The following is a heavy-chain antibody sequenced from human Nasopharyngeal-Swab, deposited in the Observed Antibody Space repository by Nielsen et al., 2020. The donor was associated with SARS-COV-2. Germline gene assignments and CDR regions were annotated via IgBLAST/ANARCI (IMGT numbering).Heavy chain of an antibody. CDR2: IKSKTDGGTT. D-gene: IGHD3-22*01. CDR1: GFTFSNAW. CDR3: TTERLSYYDSSGPIFDY. V-gene: IGHV3-15*01. J-gene: IGHJ4*02. Sequence: GGSLRLSCAAPGFTFSNAWMSWVRQAPGKGLEWVGRIKSKTDGGTTDYAAPVKGRFTISRDDSKNTLYLQMNSLKTEDTAVYYCTTERLSYYDSSGPIFDYWGQGTLVTVSS.